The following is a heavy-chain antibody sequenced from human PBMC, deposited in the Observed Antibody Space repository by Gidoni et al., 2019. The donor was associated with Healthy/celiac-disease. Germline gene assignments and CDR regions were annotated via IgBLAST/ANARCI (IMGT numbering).Heavy chain of an antibody. J-gene: IGHJ4*02. V-gene: IGHV5-51*01. CDR2: IYPGDSDT. Sequence: EVQLEQSGAEVKKPGESLQISCEASGYDFTSHWIGWVRQMPGKGLEWMVIIYPGDSDTRYSPSFQGQVTISADKSTSTAYLQWKSLKASDTAMYYCVRRHKQLVGLDHWGQGTLVTVSS. D-gene: IGHD6-6*01. CDR3: VRRHKQLVGLDH. CDR1: GYDFTSHW.